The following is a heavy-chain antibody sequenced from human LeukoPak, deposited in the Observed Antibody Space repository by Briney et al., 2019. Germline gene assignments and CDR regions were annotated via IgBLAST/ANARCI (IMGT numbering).Heavy chain of an antibody. J-gene: IGHJ4*02. CDR3: ASRGNPPHLNGY. V-gene: IGHV4-34*01. CDR2: INHSGST. CDR1: GGSFSGYY. Sequence: SETLSLTCAVYGGSFSGYYWSWIRQPPGKGLEWIGEINHSGSTNYNPALKSRVTISVDTSKNQISLKLSSVTAADTAVYYCASRGNPPHLNGYWGQGTLVTVSS. D-gene: IGHD2-8*01.